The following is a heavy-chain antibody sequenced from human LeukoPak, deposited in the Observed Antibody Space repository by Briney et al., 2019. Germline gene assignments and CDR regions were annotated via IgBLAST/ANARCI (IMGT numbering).Heavy chain of an antibody. D-gene: IGHD4-17*01. CDR2: FDPEDGET. Sequence: ASVKVSCKVSGYTLTELSMHWVRQAPGKGLEWMGGFDPEDGETIYAQKFQGRVTMTEDTSTDTAYMELSSLRSEDTAVYYCATDPFLYGDYQRGAFDIWGQGTMVTVSS. CDR3: ATDPFLYGDYQRGAFDI. J-gene: IGHJ3*02. V-gene: IGHV1-24*01. CDR1: GYTLTELS.